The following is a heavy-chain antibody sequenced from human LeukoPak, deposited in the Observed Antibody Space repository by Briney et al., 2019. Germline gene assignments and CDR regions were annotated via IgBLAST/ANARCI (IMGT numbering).Heavy chain of an antibody. V-gene: IGHV4-39*01. CDR3: ARQDHYYVSGTYYTVCDY. J-gene: IGHJ4*02. CDR2: IYYSGST. Sequence: SETLSLTCTVSGVSIRSRSYYCGWIRQPPGKGLEWIGNIYYSGSTYYTPSLKSRVTISVDTSENQFSLELSSVTAADTAVYSCARQDHYYVSGTYYTVCDYWGQGTLVTVSS. D-gene: IGHD3-10*01. CDR1: GVSIRSRSYY.